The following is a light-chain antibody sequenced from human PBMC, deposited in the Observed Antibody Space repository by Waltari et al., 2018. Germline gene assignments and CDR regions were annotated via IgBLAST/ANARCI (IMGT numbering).Light chain of an antibody. CDR2: NAS. V-gene: IGKV3-20*01. J-gene: IGKJ1*01. CDR1: QAISNSY. CDR3: QQYGSPPRT. Sequence: EIVLTQSPGTLSFSPGERATLSCRASQAISNSYLAWYQQKPGQDPRLLIYNASLRGTGIPDKFSGSGSGTDFTLTISRLEPEDFAVYYCQQYGSPPRTFGQGTKVEIK.